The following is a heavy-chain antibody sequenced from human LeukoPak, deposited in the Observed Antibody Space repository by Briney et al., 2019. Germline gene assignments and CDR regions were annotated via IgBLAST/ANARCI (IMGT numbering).Heavy chain of an antibody. CDR1: GFTFSNHW. Sequence: GGSLRLSCATSGFTFSNHWMSWVRQAPGKGLEWVSAISGSGGSTYYADSVKGRFTISRDNSKNTLYLQMNSLRAEDTAVYYCAKDLGLVGATDYWGQGTLVTVSS. J-gene: IGHJ4*02. CDR2: ISGSGGST. V-gene: IGHV3-23*01. CDR3: AKDLGLVGATDY. D-gene: IGHD1-26*01.